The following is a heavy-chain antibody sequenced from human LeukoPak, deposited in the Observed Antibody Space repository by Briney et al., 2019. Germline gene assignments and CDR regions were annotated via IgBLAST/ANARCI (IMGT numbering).Heavy chain of an antibody. V-gene: IGHV1-69*05. D-gene: IGHD5-12*01. Sequence: SVKASCKASGGTFSSYAISWVRQAPGQGLEWMGGIIPIFGTANYAQKFQGRVTITTDESTSTAYMELSSLRSEDTAVYYCARGATRFWVFDYWGQGTLVTVSS. J-gene: IGHJ4*02. CDR1: GGTFSSYA. CDR2: IIPIFGTA. CDR3: ARGATRFWVFDY.